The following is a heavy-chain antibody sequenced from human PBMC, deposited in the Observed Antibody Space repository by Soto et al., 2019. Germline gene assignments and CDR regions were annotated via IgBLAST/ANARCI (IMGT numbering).Heavy chain of an antibody. CDR3: ARDVRDGYNYSWYFDL. CDR1: EFTFSSYA. D-gene: IGHD5-12*01. CDR2: ISYDGSNK. Sequence: QVQLVESGGGVVQPGRSLRLSCAASEFTFSSYAMHWVRQVPGKGLEWVAVISYDGSNKYYADSVKGRFTISRDNSKNTLYLQMNSLRAEDTAVYYCARDVRDGYNYSWYFDLWGRGTLVTVSS. V-gene: IGHV3-30-3*01. J-gene: IGHJ2*01.